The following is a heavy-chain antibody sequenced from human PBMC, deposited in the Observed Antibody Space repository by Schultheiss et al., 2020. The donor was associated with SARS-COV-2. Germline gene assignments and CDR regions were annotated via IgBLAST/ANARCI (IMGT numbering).Heavy chain of an antibody. D-gene: IGHD6-13*01. CDR2: ISSSSSTI. V-gene: IGHV3-48*04. CDR3: ARVAAALDY. CDR1: GFTFSSYS. J-gene: IGHJ4*02. Sequence: GGSLRLSCAASGFTFSSYSMNWVRQAPGKGLEWVSSISSSSSTIYYADSVKGRFTISRDNAKNTLYLQMNSLRAEDTAVYYCARVAAALDYWGQGTLVTVSS.